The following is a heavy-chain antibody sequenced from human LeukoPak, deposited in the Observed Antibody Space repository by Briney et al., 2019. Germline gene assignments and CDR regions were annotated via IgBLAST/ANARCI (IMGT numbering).Heavy chain of an antibody. CDR3: ARSLGYGYGFGYFAF. Sequence: SETLSLTCTVSGGSISSYYWNWIRQPPGKGLEGIGYIDYRGNTNGNPSLKSRVMISVDTCKNQFSLNLSSVTAADTAVYYCARSLGYGYGFGYFAFWGQGTLVTVSS. D-gene: IGHD5-18*01. J-gene: IGHJ4*02. V-gene: IGHV4-59*01. CDR1: GGSISSYY. CDR2: IDYRGNT.